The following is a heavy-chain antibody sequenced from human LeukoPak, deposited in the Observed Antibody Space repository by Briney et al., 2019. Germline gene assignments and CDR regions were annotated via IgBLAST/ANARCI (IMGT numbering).Heavy chain of an antibody. CDR3: ARVGASYCSTRYGGYPVWYFDN. V-gene: IGHV1-2*02. CDR1: GYTFNANY. CDR2: INPNSGET. J-gene: IGHJ4*02. Sequence: ASVKVSCKASGYTFNANYIHWVRQAPGQGLEWMGWINPNSGETNYSQKFQGRVIVTRDTSISTAYMELSRLTSDDTAVYYCARVGASYCSTRYGGYPVWYFDNWGQGTLVTVSA. D-gene: IGHD2-2*01.